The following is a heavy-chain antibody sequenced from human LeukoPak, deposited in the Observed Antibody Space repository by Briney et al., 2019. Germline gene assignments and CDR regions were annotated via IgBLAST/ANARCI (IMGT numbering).Heavy chain of an antibody. CDR1: GYTFTSYY. CDR3: ARGYDSSGSFAHAFDS. J-gene: IGHJ3*02. CDR2: INPSGGST. D-gene: IGHD3-22*01. Sequence: GASVKVSCKASGYTFTSYYMHWVRQAPGQGLEWMGIINPSGGSTSYAQKFQGRVTMTRDMSTSTVYMELSSLRSEDTAVYYCARGYDSSGSFAHAFDSWSQGTMVTVYS. V-gene: IGHV1-46*01.